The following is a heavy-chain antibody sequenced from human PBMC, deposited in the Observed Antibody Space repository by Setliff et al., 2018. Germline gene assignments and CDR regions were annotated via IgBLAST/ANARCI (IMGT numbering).Heavy chain of an antibody. D-gene: IGHD3-3*01. CDR3: ARVPRLEWLLPTFDS. V-gene: IGHV1-18*01. Sequence: VASVKVSCKTSGYTFISYGLSWMRQAPGQGLEWMGWISGYNGNTEYAQNLQGRVTMTMDTSTSTAYMELRSLTSDDTAVYYCARVPRLEWLLPTFDSWGQGTLVTVS. J-gene: IGHJ4*02. CDR1: GYTFISYG. CDR2: ISGYNGNT.